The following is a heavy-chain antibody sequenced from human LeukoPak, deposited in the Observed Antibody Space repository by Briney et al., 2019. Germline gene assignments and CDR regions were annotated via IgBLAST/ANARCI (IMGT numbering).Heavy chain of an antibody. J-gene: IGHJ4*02. CDR1: EFTFTTYG. V-gene: IGHV3-33*01. CDR3: ARDGRGYDFWSGYSPSGYFDY. CDR2: IWYDGSNK. D-gene: IGHD3-3*01. Sequence: TGGSLRLSCAASEFTFTTYGMHWVRQAPGKGLEWVAVIWYDGSNKYYADSVKGRFTISRDNSKNTLYLQMNSLRAEDTAVYYCARDGRGYDFWSGYSPSGYFDYWGQGTLVTVSS.